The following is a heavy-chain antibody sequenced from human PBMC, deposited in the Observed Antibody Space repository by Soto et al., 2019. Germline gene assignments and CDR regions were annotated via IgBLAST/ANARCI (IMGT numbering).Heavy chain of an antibody. CDR1: GFTFSSYE. CDR2: ISSSGSTI. V-gene: IGHV3-48*03. D-gene: IGHD3-3*01. Sequence: GGSLRLSCAASGFTFSSYEMNWVRQAPGKGLEWVSYISSSGSTIYYADSVKGRFTISRDNAKNSLYLQMNSLRAEDTAVYYCARWMIFGVEGYYGMDVWGQGTTVTVSS. CDR3: ARWMIFGVEGYYGMDV. J-gene: IGHJ6*02.